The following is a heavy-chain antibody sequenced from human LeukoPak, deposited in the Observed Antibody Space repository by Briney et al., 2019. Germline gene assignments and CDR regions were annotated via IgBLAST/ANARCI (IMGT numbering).Heavy chain of an antibody. CDR3: ARHVTTVTTSWFDP. Sequence: GESLKISCKGSGYRFTDYWIGWVRQMPGKGLEWMGIIWPGDSNTRYSPSFQGQVTISADRTISTAYLQWNSLKASDTAMYYCARHVTTVTTSWFDPWGQGTLVTVSS. V-gene: IGHV5-51*01. D-gene: IGHD4-11*01. CDR1: GYRFTDYW. CDR2: IWPGDSNT. J-gene: IGHJ5*02.